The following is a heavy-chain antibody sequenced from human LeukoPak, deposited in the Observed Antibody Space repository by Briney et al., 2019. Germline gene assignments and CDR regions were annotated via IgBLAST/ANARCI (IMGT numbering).Heavy chain of an antibody. CDR1: GFTFSSYA. CDR3: AKGPQYSSSWYSEYFQH. CDR2: ISGSGGST. V-gene: IGHV3-23*01. Sequence: GGSLRLSCAASGFTFSSYAMSWVRQAPGKGLEWVSAISGSGGSTYYADSVKGRFTISRDNSKNTLYLQMNSLRAVDTAVYYCAKGPQYSSSWYSEYFQHWGQGTLVTVSS. J-gene: IGHJ1*01. D-gene: IGHD6-13*01.